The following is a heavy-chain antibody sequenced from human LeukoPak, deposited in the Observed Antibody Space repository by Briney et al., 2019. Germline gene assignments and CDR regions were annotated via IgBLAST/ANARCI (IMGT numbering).Heavy chain of an antibody. V-gene: IGHV4-61*01. CDR3: ARDGPYSSGWFDY. Sequence: PSETLSLTCAVSGYSISSGYYWSWIRQPPGKGLEWIGYIYYSGSTNYNPSLKSRVTISVDTSKNQFSPKLSSVTAADTAVYYCARDGPYSSGWFDYWGQGTLVTVSS. J-gene: IGHJ4*02. CDR1: GYSISSGYY. D-gene: IGHD6-19*01. CDR2: IYYSGST.